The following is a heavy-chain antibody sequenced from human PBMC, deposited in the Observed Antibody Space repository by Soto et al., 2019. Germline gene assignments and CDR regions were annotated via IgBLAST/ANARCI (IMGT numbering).Heavy chain of an antibody. Sequence: QVQLVQSGAQVKKPGSSVKVSCTASGGTFGRYTISWVRQAPGQGLEWMGGIIPVLGNSNLAQKFQDRVTFTADESTSTDYMELRSLRSEDTAVYYCARGSDILTGTNAPVAHWGQGTLVTVSS. CDR1: GGTFGRYT. V-gene: IGHV1-69*01. CDR3: ARGSDILTGTNAPVAH. D-gene: IGHD3-9*01. J-gene: IGHJ4*02. CDR2: IIPVLGNS.